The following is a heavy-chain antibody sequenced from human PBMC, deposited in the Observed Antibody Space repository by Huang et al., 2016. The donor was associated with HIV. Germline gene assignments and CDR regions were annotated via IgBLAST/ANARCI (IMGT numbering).Heavy chain of an antibody. D-gene: IGHD5-18*01. CDR2: IIPIFGTT. CDR3: ARAALVNNQYFDY. CDR1: EGTFSSYS. Sequence: VQLIQSGAEVKKTGSSVRVSCRASEGTFSSYSIGWMRQAPGQGLEGMGGIIPIFGTTTDAQKCQGRVSIAADESTSTAYMDLNSLRSEDTAVYYCARAALVNNQYFDYWGQGTLVTVSS. V-gene: IGHV1-69*13. J-gene: IGHJ4*02.